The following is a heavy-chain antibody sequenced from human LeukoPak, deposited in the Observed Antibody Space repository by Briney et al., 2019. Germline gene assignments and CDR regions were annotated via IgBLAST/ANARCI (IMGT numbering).Heavy chain of an antibody. J-gene: IGHJ4*02. CDR3: AKDWGYYGSGTPELDY. CDR2: IRYDGSNK. D-gene: IGHD3-10*01. Sequence: GGSLRLSCAASGFTFSSYGMHWVRQAPGKGLEWVAFIRYDGSNKYYADSVKGRFTISRDNSKNTLYLQMNSLRAEDTAVYYCAKDWGYYGSGTPELDYWGQGTLVTVSS. CDR1: GFTFSSYG. V-gene: IGHV3-30*02.